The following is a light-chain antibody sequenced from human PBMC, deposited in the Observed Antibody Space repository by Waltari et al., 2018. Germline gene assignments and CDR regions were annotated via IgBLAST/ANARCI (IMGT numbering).Light chain of an antibody. CDR2: DAS. CDR1: QSVDDY. J-gene: IGKJ1*01. Sequence: VLTQSPATLSLSPGERATLSCRASQSVDDYMAWYQQKPGQSPRLLIYDASNRATGTPIRFSGSGFGTDFTLTISSLEPDDFAHYYCQQHNDWPPKTFGQGTKVEIK. V-gene: IGKV3-11*01. CDR3: QQHNDWPPKT.